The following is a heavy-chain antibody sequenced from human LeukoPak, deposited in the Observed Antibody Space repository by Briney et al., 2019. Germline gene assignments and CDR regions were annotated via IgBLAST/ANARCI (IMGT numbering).Heavy chain of an antibody. D-gene: IGHD3-3*01. Sequence: GGSLRLSCGAPGFTFCNYPMIWVRQAPGKGLEWVSAISGSGGSTYYADSVKGRFTISRDNSKNTLYLQMNSLRAEDTAVYYCAKGWLECLEAYYFDYWGQGTLVTVSS. J-gene: IGHJ4*02. V-gene: IGHV3-23*01. CDR1: GFTFCNYP. CDR3: AKGWLECLEAYYFDY. CDR2: ISGSGGST.